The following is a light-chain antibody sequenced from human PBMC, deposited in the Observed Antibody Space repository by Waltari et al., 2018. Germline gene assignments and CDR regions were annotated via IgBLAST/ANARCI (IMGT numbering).Light chain of an antibody. CDR2: GNG. CDR3: QSYDNSLSGSGV. CDR1: SSNIGAGYD. Sequence: QSVLTQPPSVSGAPGQRVTISCTGSSSNIGAGYDVHWYQRLPGTAPKLLIYGNGNRPSGVPDRFSGSRSGTSASLAITGLQAEDEADYYCQSYDNSLSGSGVFGGGTKLTVL. J-gene: IGLJ3*02. V-gene: IGLV1-40*01.